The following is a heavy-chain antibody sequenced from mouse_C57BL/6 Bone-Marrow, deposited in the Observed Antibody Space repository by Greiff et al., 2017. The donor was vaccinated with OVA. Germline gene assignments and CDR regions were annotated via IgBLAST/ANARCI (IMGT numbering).Heavy chain of an antibody. CDR2: IRLKSDNYAT. J-gene: IGHJ4*01. D-gene: IGHD2-5*01. V-gene: IGHV6-3*01. CDR3: TDPYSNYLYYAMDY. Sequence: DVQLQESGGGLVQPGGSMKLSCVASGFTFSNYWMNWVRQSPEKGLEWVAQIRLKSDNYATHYAESVKGRFTISRDDSKSSVYLQMNNLRAEDTGIYYCTDPYSNYLYYAMDYWGQGTSVTVSS. CDR1: GFTFSNYW.